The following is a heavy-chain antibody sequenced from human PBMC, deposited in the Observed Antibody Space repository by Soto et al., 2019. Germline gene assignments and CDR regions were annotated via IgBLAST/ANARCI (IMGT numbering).Heavy chain of an antibody. D-gene: IGHD1-1*01. CDR1: GDSVSTNSR. V-gene: IGHV4-4*02. CDR2: MSHSGTT. J-gene: IGHJ6*02. CDR3: ARAAYRKPARMDV. Sequence: SETLSLTCAVSGDSVSTNSRRGWVRQSPVTGLEWIGDMSHSGTTNYSPSLKSRVTLSVDTSKNQFSLELKSVTAADTAVYYCARAAYRKPARMDVWGQGTTVT.